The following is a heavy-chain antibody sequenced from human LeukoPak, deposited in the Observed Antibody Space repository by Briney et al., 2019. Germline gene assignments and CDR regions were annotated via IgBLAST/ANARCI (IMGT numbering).Heavy chain of an antibody. CDR2: LSGSGGST. CDR1: GFTFSSYS. V-gene: IGHV3-23*01. Sequence: GGSLRLSCAASGFTFSSYSMTWVRQAPGKGLEWVSALSGSGGSTYYADSVKGRFTISRDNSKNTLYLQMNSLRAEDTAVYYCAKPREYYYDSSGNGYYFDYWGQGTLVTVSS. D-gene: IGHD3-22*01. J-gene: IGHJ4*02. CDR3: AKPREYYYDSSGNGYYFDY.